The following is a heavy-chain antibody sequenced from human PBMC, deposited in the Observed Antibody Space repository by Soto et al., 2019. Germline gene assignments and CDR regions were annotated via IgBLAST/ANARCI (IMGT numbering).Heavy chain of an antibody. Sequence: SLRLSRSASGFTFDDYATHWVRQAPGKGLEWVSGISWNSGSIGYADSVKGRFTISRDNAKNSLYLQMNSLRAEDTAVYYCATLTKYDILTGFYPCWGQGTLVTVSS. D-gene: IGHD3-9*01. CDR2: ISWNSGSI. V-gene: IGHV3-9*01. J-gene: IGHJ4*02. CDR3: ATLTKYDILTGFYPC. CDR1: GFTFDDYA.